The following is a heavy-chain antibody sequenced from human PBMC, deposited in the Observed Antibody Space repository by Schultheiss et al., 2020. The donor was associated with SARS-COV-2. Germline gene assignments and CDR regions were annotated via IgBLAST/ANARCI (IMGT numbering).Heavy chain of an antibody. J-gene: IGHJ6*02. CDR2: IYTSGST. D-gene: IGHD3-10*01. Sequence: SETLSLTCTVSGGSISSYYWSWIRQPAGKGLEWIGRIYTSGSTNYNPSLKSRVTMSVDTSKNQFSLKLSSVTAADTAVYYCARDGYYYGSGHYYYYGMDVWGQGTTVTVSS. CDR3: ARDGYYYGSGHYYYYGMDV. V-gene: IGHV4-4*07. CDR1: GGSISSYY.